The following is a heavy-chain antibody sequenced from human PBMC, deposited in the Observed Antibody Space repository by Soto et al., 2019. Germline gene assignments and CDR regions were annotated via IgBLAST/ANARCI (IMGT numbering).Heavy chain of an antibody. CDR2: ISYDGSNK. Sequence: GGSLRLSCAASGFTFSSYAMHWVRQAPGKGLEWVAVISYDGSNKYYADSVKGRFTISRDNSKNTLYLQMNSLRAEDTAVYYCARDPPKGTSYYDFWSGYYTYYYYGMDVWGQGTTVTVSS. CDR1: GFTFSSYA. J-gene: IGHJ6*02. D-gene: IGHD3-3*01. V-gene: IGHV3-30-3*01. CDR3: ARDPPKGTSYYDFWSGYYTYYYYGMDV.